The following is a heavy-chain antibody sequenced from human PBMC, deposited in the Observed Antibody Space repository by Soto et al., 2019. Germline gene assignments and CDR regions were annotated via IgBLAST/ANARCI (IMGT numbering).Heavy chain of an antibody. D-gene: IGHD3-22*01. Sequence: PSETLSLTCTVSGGSISSGGYYWSWIRQHPGKGLEWIGYIYYSGSTYYNPSLKSRVTISVDTSKNQFSLKLSSVTAADTAVYYCARGLNYYDSSQWWFDPWGQGTLVTVSS. CDR2: IYYSGST. J-gene: IGHJ5*02. V-gene: IGHV4-31*03. CDR3: ARGLNYYDSSQWWFDP. CDR1: GGSISSGGYY.